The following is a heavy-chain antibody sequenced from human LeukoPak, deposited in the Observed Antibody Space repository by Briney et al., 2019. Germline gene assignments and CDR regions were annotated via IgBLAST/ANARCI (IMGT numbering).Heavy chain of an antibody. J-gene: IGHJ4*02. V-gene: IGHV4-39*01. D-gene: IGHD4-11*01. CDR3: ARAGPTAY. CDR2: IYYSGST. Sequence: SETLSLTCTVSGDSISSGSYYWGWIRQPPGKGLEWIGSIYYSGSTYYNPSLKSRVTISVDTSKNQFSLKLSSVTAADTAVYYCARAGPTAYWGQGTLVIVSS. CDR1: GDSISSGSYY.